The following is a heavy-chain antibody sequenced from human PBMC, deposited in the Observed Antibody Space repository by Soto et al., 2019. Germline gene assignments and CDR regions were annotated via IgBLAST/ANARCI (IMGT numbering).Heavy chain of an antibody. J-gene: IGHJ4*02. CDR1: GFTFSSYG. CDR2: ISYDGSNK. V-gene: IGHV3-30*03. Sequence: GGSLRLSCAASGFTFSSYGMHWVRQAPGKGLEWVAVISYDGSNKYYADSVKGRFSISRGNSKNTLYLQMNSLRAEDTAVYYCTRDPKTSGGQHWAFNYFDSWGQGTLVTVSS. D-gene: IGHD7-27*01. CDR3: TRDPKTSGGQHWAFNYFDS.